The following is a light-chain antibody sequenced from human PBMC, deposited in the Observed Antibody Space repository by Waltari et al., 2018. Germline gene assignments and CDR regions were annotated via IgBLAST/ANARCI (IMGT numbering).Light chain of an antibody. V-gene: IGKV1-12*01. CDR2: DAS. CDR3: QQVNSFPRT. CDR1: QGIASR. Sequence: DIQMTQSPSSVSASVGDRVTLTCRASQGIASRLAWYQQKPVKAPKLLIYDASSLHSGVPSRFSGSGSGTDFTLTIRSLQPEDFATYYCQQVNSFPRTFGQGTKVEVK. J-gene: IGKJ1*01.